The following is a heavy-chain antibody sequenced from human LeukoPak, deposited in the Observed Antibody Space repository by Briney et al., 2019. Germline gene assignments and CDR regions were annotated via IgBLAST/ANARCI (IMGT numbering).Heavy chain of an antibody. J-gene: IGHJ4*02. CDR1: GFTFSSYA. CDR3: AREPTYSSSLDY. V-gene: IGHV3-30*14. D-gene: IGHD6-6*01. Sequence: GGSLRLSCAASGFTFSSYAMHWVRQAPGKGLEWVAVISYDGSNKYYADSVKGRFTISRDNSRNTLYLQMNSLRPEDTAVYYCAREPTYSSSLDYWGQGTLVTVSS. CDR2: ISYDGSNK.